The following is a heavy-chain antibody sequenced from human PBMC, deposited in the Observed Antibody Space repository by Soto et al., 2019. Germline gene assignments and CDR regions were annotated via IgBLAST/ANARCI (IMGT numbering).Heavy chain of an antibody. CDR3: VRDKNYHGDHGCLDR. CDR2: IYIGTGHT. D-gene: IGHD4-17*01. CDR1: GYTFTDYS. V-gene: IGHV1-3*04. Sequence: QVQLVQSGAEAKKPGASVKVSYKTSGYTFTDYSIHWVRQAPGKRLEWLGWIYIGTGHTKYSEKFQGRVTITRDTSASTAYMDLSRLRSEDTAVYYCVRDKNYHGDHGCLDRWGQGTLVTVSS. J-gene: IGHJ5*02.